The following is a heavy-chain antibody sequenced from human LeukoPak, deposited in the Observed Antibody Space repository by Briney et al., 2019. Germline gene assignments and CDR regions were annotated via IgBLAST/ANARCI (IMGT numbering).Heavy chain of an antibody. CDR1: GFTVSNNF. CDR2: IYSGGRT. Sequence: GGSLRLSCAASGFTVSNNFMAWVRQAPGKGLEWVSVIYSGGRTYYADSVKGRFTISRDNSKNTVYLQMNSLRAEDTAVYYCARDPVVRDDYNGFAFDIWGQGTMVTVSS. V-gene: IGHV3-66*01. J-gene: IGHJ3*02. D-gene: IGHD5-24*01. CDR3: ARDPVVRDDYNGFAFDI.